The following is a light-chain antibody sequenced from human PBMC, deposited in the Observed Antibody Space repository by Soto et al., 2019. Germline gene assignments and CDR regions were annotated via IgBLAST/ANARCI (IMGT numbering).Light chain of an antibody. V-gene: IGKV3-20*01. CDR2: GAS. CDR1: QSVRNNY. CDR3: QQYGDSPRLT. J-gene: IGKJ4*01. Sequence: EIVLTQSPGTLSLSPGEGATLSCRASQSVRNNYLARYQQKPGQAPSLLIYGASARATGIPDRFSGSGSVTDFTLTISGLEPEEFAVYYCQQYGDSPRLTFGGGTRVEIK.